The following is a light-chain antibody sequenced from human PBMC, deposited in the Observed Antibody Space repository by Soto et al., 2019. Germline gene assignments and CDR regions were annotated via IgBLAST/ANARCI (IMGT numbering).Light chain of an antibody. V-gene: IGLV2-14*01. CDR1: SSDVGSYRY. Sequence: QSALTQPASVSGSPGQSITISCTGTSSDVGSYRYVSWYQQHPGKAPKLIIYEVSNRPSGVSNRFSGSKSGNTASLTISGLQAEDDGDYYCSSYTINSALYVFGSGTKVTVL. CDR2: EVS. J-gene: IGLJ1*01. CDR3: SSYTINSALYV.